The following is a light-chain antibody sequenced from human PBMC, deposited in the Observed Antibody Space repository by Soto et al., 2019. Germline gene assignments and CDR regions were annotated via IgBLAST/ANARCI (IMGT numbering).Light chain of an antibody. CDR3: QHSTTWT. Sequence: DIQVTQSPFSLSPSVGDRVTITRRRIQGIGTYLNRYKQKPGKDPKFLSYAASSVQSGVPSRVSGSGSDTDFTLTISSLQTEDFATYNCQHSTTWTFGEGTKVDIK. J-gene: IGKJ1*01. V-gene: IGKV1-39*01. CDR2: AAS. CDR1: QGIGTY.